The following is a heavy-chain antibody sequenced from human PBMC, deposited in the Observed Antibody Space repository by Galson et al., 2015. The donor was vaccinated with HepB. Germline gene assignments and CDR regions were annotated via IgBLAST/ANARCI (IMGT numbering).Heavy chain of an antibody. V-gene: IGHV1-8*01. CDR1: GYTFSSYD. D-gene: IGHD1-26*01. CDR3: ATDRGSGTYSLDY. J-gene: IGHJ4*02. CDR2: MNPNSGHT. Sequence: SVKVSCKASGYTFSSYDINWVRQATGQGLEWMGWMNPNSGHTGYAQKIQGRVTMTRNTSISTAYMELSNLRSEDTAVYYCATDRGSGTYSLDYWGQGTLVTVSS.